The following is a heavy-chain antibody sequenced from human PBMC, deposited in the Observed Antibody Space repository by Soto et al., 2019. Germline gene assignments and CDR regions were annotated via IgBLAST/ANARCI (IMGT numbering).Heavy chain of an antibody. CDR1: GFTFSNAW. D-gene: IGHD2-2*01. CDR2: IKSKTDGGTT. Sequence: GGSLRLSCAASGFTFSNAWMSWVRQAPGRGLEWVGRIKSKTDGGTTDYAAPVKGRFTISRDDSKNTLYLQMNSLKTEDTAVYYCTTGYCSSTSCYPRVAFDICGQGTMVTVSS. CDR3: TTGYCSSTSCYPRVAFDI. V-gene: IGHV3-15*01. J-gene: IGHJ3*02.